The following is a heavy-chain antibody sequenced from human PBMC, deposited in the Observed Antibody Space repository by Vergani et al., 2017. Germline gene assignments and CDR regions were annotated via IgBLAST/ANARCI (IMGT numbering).Heavy chain of an antibody. V-gene: IGHV3-48*01. D-gene: IGHD1-20*01. CDR2: ISSSSNTI. J-gene: IGHJ4*02. CDR1: GFTFSSYS. Sequence: EVQLVESGGGLVQPGGSLRLSCAASGFTFSSYSMHWVRQAPGKGLEWVSYISSSSNTIYYADSVKGRFTISRDNAKNSLYLQMNSLRAEDAAVYYCAGGDGINGKFAYWGQGTLVTVSS. CDR3: AGGDGINGKFAY.